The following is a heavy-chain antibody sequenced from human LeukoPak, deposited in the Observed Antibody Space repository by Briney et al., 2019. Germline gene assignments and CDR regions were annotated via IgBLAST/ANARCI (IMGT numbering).Heavy chain of an antibody. V-gene: IGHV4-59*08. CDR1: GGSISSYY. D-gene: IGHD6-13*01. CDR2: IYYSGST. J-gene: IGHJ4*02. Sequence: PSETLSLTCTVSGGSISSYYWSWIRQPPGKGLEWIGYIYYSGSTNYNPSLKSRVTISVDTSKNQFSLKLSSVTAADTAVFYCARQSYSSSWGPYYFDYWGQGTLVTVSS. CDR3: ARQSYSSSWGPYYFDY.